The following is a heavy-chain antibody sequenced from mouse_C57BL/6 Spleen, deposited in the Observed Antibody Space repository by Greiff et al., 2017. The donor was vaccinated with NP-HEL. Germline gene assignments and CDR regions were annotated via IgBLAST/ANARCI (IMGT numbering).Heavy chain of an antibody. CDR2: IWGVGST. D-gene: IGHD2-4*01. J-gene: IGHJ3*01. V-gene: IGHV2-6*01. CDR1: GFSLTSYG. CDR3: ARHYEGFAY. Sequence: QVQLQQSGPGLVAPSQSLSITCTVSGFSLTSYGVDWVRQSPGKGLEWLGVIWGVGSTNYNSALKSSLSISKDNSKSQVFLKMNSLQTDDTARYYCARHYEGFAYGGQGTLVTVSA.